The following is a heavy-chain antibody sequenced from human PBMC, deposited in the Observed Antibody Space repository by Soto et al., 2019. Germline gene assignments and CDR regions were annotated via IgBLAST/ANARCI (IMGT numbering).Heavy chain of an antibody. Sequence: PSETLSLTCTVPGGSISSGGYYWSWIRQHPGKGLEWIGYIYYSGSTNYNPSLKSRVTISVDTSKNQFSLKLSSVTAADTAVYYCAGYCSGGSCYLGYYYYDMDVWGQGTTVTVSS. CDR3: AGYCSGGSCYLGYYYYDMDV. J-gene: IGHJ6*02. CDR2: IYYSGST. CDR1: GGSISSGGYY. D-gene: IGHD2-15*01. V-gene: IGHV4-31*03.